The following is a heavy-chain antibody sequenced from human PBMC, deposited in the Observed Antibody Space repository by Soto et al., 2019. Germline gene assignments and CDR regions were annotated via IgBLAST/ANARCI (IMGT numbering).Heavy chain of an antibody. Sequence: SETLSLTCAVYGGSFSGYYWSWIRQPPGKGLEWIGEINHSGSTNYNPSPTSRVTISVDTSKNQFSLKLSSVTAADTAVYYCARRYRSFYGSGSYKSGHGMDVWGQGTTVTVSS. V-gene: IGHV4-34*01. CDR3: ARRYRSFYGSGSYKSGHGMDV. J-gene: IGHJ6*02. CDR2: INHSGST. D-gene: IGHD3-10*01. CDR1: GGSFSGYY.